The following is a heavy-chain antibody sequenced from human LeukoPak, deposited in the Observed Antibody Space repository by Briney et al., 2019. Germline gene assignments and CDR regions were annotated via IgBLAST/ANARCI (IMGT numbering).Heavy chain of an antibody. V-gene: IGHV4-59*01. CDR3: ARVSWFPGTSYYYMDV. CDR1: GGSISSYY. CDR2: IHYSGST. D-gene: IGHD1-1*01. J-gene: IGHJ6*03. Sequence: SETLSLTCTVSGGSISSYYWSWMRQPPGKGLVWSGYIHYSGSTNYSPSLKSRVTISVDTSKNQFSLNLTSVTAADSAVYYCARVSWFPGTSYYYMDVWGKGTTVTVSS.